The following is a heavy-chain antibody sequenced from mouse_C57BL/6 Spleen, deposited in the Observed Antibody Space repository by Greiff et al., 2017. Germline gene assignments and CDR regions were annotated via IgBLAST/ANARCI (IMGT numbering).Heavy chain of an antibody. Sequence: VKLVESGAELVRPGASVTLSCKASGYTFTDYEMHWVKQTPVHGLEWIGAIDPETGGTAYNQKFKGKAILTADKSSSTAYMEFRRLTSADSAVYSCTRRYGSSLYYAMDYWGQGTSVTVSS. CDR2: IDPETGGT. CDR1: GYTFTDYE. J-gene: IGHJ4*01. V-gene: IGHV1-15*01. CDR3: TRRYGSSLYYAMDY. D-gene: IGHD1-1*01.